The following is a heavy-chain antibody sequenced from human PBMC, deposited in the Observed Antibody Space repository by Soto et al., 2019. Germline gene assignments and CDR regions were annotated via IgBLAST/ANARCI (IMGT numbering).Heavy chain of an antibody. CDR3: ARGFDSSGYYYIYFDY. CDR1: GGTFSSYA. D-gene: IGHD3-22*01. J-gene: IGHJ4*02. CDR2: IIPIFGTA. V-gene: IGHV1-69*01. Sequence: QVQLVQSGAEVKKPGSSVKVSCKASGGTFSSYAISWVRQAPGQGLEWMGGIIPIFGTANYAQKFQGRVTITADESTSTAYKELSSLRSEDTAVYYCARGFDSSGYYYIYFDYWGQGTLVTVSS.